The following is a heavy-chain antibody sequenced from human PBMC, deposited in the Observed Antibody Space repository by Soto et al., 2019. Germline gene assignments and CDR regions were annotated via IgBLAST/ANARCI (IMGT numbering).Heavy chain of an antibody. J-gene: IGHJ4*02. V-gene: IGHV1-69*01. CDR1: GGTFSSYR. D-gene: IGHD6-13*01. CDR2: IVPIYRTA. CDR3: VRDSGAKLSSS. Sequence: QVQLVQSGAEVKKPGSSVKVSCKASGGTFSSYRINWVRQAPGQGLEWVGGIVPIYRTADYAQKFQGRVTITADECARTSYMELRSLKSQDTGVYYCVRDSGAKLSSSWGQGTLVTVSS.